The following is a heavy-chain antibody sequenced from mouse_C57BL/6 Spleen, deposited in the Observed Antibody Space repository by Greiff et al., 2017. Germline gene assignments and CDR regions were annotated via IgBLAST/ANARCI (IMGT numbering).Heavy chain of an antibody. D-gene: IGHD2-4*01. CDR3: ARLSYDYHYYAMDY. J-gene: IGHJ4*01. CDR2: IYPGDGDT. Sequence: QVQLQQSGPELVKPGASVKISCKASGYAFSSSWVNWVKQRPGKGLEWIGRIYPGDGDTNYTGKFKGKATLTADKSSSTAYMQLSSLTSEDSAVYFCARLSYDYHYYAMDYWGQGTSVTVSS. V-gene: IGHV1-82*01. CDR1: GYAFSSSW.